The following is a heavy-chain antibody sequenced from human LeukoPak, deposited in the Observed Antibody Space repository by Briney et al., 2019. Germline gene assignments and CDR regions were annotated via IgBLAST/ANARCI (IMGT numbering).Heavy chain of an antibody. V-gene: IGHV4-34*01. CDR1: GGSFSGYY. Sequence: SETLSLTCAVYGGSFSGYYWSWIRQPPGKGLEWIGEINHSGSTNYNPSLKSRVTISVDTSKNQFSLKVSSVTAADTAVYYCATTTYYDSSGYYYWGRGTLVTVSS. J-gene: IGHJ4*02. CDR3: ATTTYYDSSGYYY. CDR2: INHSGST. D-gene: IGHD3-22*01.